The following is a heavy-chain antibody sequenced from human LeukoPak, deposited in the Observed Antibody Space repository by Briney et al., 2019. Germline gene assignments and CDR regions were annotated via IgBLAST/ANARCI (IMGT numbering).Heavy chain of an antibody. CDR1: GFPFSSYG. J-gene: IGHJ6*04. CDR2: ISYDGGNK. D-gene: IGHD3-9*01. CDR3: VRGAGNYKEFYYYFGLDV. Sequence: GTPLRLSCAASGFPFSSYGMHWVRQAPGRGREGVVAISYDGGNKDYGDFVKGRFTISRDNSKETLYLQMNSLNAEDTAVYFCVRGAGNYKEFYYYFGLDVWGKGTTVTVS. V-gene: IGHV3-30*03.